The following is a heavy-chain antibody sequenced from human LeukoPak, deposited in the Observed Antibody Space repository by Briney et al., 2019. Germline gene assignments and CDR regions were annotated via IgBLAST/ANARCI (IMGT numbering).Heavy chain of an antibody. D-gene: IGHD6-13*01. V-gene: IGHV4-34*01. CDR1: GGSFSGYY. CDR2: ISESGST. CDR3: ARLPLYSSSCNFDY. Sequence: PSETLSLTCAVYGGSFSGYYWSWIRQSPEKGLEWIGEISESGSTNYNPSLKSRVTISLNTPRNQFSLKLSSVTAADTAVYYCARLPLYSSSCNFDYWGQGTLVTVSS. J-gene: IGHJ4*02.